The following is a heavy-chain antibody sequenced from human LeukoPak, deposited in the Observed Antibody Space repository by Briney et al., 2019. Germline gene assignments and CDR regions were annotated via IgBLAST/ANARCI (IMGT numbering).Heavy chain of an antibody. J-gene: IGHJ5*02. V-gene: IGHV4-4*07. CDR3: ARGGTMGNANWFDP. CDR2: IYTSGST. Sequence: SETLSLTCTVSGGSISSYYWSWIRQPAGKGLEWIGRIYTSGSTNYNPSLKSRVTMSVDTSKNQFSLKLSSVTAADTAMYYCARGGTMGNANWFDPWGRGTLVTVSS. CDR1: GGSISSYY. D-gene: IGHD3-16*01.